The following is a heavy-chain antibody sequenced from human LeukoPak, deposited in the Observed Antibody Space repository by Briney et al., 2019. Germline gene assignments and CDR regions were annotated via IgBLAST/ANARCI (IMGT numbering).Heavy chain of an antibody. V-gene: IGHV1-69*13. Sequence: GASVKVSCKASGYTFTSYAMNWVRQAPGQGLEWVGGIIPIFGTANYAQKFQGRVTITADESTSTAYMELSSLRSEDTAVYYCASQIKYLGSSTPGYFDYWGQGTLVTVSS. CDR2: IIPIFGTA. D-gene: IGHD1-26*01. CDR1: GYTFTSYA. J-gene: IGHJ4*02. CDR3: ASQIKYLGSSTPGYFDY.